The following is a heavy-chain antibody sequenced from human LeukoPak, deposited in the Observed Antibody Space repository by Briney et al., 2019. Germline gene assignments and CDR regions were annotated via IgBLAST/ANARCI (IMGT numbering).Heavy chain of an antibody. CDR1: GFTFSSYA. J-gene: IGHJ4*02. CDR2: ISYDGSNK. CDR3: ARGLPEPTTVGTFDY. Sequence: GGSLRLSCAASGFTFSSYAMHWVRQAPGKGLEWVAVISYDGSNKYYADSVKGRFTISRDNSKNTLYLQMNSLRAEDTAVYYCARGLPEPTTVGTFDYWGQGTLVTVSS. V-gene: IGHV3-30*01. D-gene: IGHD4-23*01.